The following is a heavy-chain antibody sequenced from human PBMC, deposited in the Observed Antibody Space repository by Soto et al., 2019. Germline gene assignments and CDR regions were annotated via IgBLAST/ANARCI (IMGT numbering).Heavy chain of an antibody. D-gene: IGHD2-8*01. CDR3: ARIYCTTTACDSWFDP. Sequence: GESLKISCTGFGYTFTTFWISWVRQMSGKGLEWMGRIDPGDTYATYSPAFQGHVTISADKATSTAYLQWSSLKASDTAMYFCARIYCTTTACDSWFDPWGQGTLVTVSS. J-gene: IGHJ5*02. CDR1: GYTFTTFW. CDR2: IDPGDTYA. V-gene: IGHV5-10-1*01.